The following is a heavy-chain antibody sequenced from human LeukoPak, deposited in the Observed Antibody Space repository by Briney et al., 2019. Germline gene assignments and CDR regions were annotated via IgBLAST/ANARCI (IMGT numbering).Heavy chain of an antibody. CDR3: AELGITMIGGV. V-gene: IGHV3-48*04. CDR1: GFTFSTHS. D-gene: IGHD3-10*02. J-gene: IGHJ6*04. Sequence: PGGSLRLSCATSGFTFSTHSMNWVRQAPGKGLEWVSSISSSGSTIYYADSVKGRFTISRDNAKNSLYLQMNSLRAEDTAVYYCAELGITMIGGVWGKGTTVTISS. CDR2: ISSSGSTI.